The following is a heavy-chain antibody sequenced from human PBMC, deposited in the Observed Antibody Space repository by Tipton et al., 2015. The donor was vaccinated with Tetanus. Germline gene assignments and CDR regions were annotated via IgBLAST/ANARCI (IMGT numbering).Heavy chain of an antibody. CDR3: ARHQSGYFTPFDY. Sequence: TLSLTCTVSGGSIRGGTFYWGWIRQPPGKGLEWIGSIYESGDTYYIPSLKSRVTISVDTSKNQFSLNLNSMAAADTGVYYCARHQSGYFTPFDYWGQGNLVLVSS. J-gene: IGHJ4*02. D-gene: IGHD3-3*01. CDR2: IYESGDT. V-gene: IGHV4-39*01. CDR1: GGSIRGGTFY.